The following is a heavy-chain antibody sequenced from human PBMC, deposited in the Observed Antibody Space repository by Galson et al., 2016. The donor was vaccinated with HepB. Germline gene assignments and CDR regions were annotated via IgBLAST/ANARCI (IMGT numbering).Heavy chain of an antibody. CDR1: GFTFNSYA. CDR2: ISGSGGIR. CDR3: AKDTNPGGYGPHD. Sequence: SLRLSCAASGFTFNSYAMNWVRQAAGKGLEWVSLISGSGGIRHYADSVKGRFTNSRDNSESTVYLQMNSLRAEVTAVYYCAKDTNPGGYGPHDWGQGTLVSVSS. J-gene: IGHJ4*02. D-gene: IGHD5-18*01. V-gene: IGHV3-23*01.